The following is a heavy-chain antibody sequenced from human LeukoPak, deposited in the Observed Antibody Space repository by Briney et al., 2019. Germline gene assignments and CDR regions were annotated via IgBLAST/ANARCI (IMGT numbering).Heavy chain of an antibody. V-gene: IGHV3-15*01. J-gene: IGHJ4*02. CDR1: GFTFSSYS. CDR2: IKSKTDGGTT. CDR3: TTAVRGSLLDY. D-gene: IGHD1-26*01. Sequence: GGSLRLSCAASGFTFSSYSMNWVRQAPGKGLEWVGRIKSKTDGGTTDYAAPVKGKFTISRDDSKNTLYLQMNSLKTEDTAVYYCTTAVRGSLLDYWGQGTLVTVSS.